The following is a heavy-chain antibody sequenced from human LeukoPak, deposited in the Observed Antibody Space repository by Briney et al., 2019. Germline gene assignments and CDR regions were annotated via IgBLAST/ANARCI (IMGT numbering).Heavy chain of an antibody. CDR3: AKVVAGNGWSSFDY. D-gene: IGHD6-19*01. Sequence: GGSLRLSCAASGFTFDDYAMHWVRQAPGKGLEWVSGISWNSGSKGYADSVKGRFTISRDNAKNSLYLQMNSLRPDDTALYYCAKVVAGNGWSSFDYWGQGTLVTVSS. J-gene: IGHJ4*02. V-gene: IGHV3-9*01. CDR2: ISWNSGSK. CDR1: GFTFDDYA.